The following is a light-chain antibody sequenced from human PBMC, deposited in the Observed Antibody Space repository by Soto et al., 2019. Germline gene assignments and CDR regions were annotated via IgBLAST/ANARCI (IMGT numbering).Light chain of an antibody. Sequence: QSALTQPASVSGSPARSITISCTGTSSDVGFYNYVSWYQQNPGKAPKLMIYEVRNRPSGVSNRFSGSKSGNTASLTISGLQAEDEADYYCSSFTNTDTLVFGTGTKVTVL. CDR1: SSDVGFYNY. CDR3: SSFTNTDTLV. CDR2: EVR. J-gene: IGLJ1*01. V-gene: IGLV2-14*01.